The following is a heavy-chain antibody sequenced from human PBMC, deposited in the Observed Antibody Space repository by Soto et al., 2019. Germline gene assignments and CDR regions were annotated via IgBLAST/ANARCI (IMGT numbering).Heavy chain of an antibody. Sequence: SVKVSCKASGGTFSSYAISWVRQAPGQGLEWMGGIIPIFGTANYAQKFQGRVTITADESTSTAYMELSSLRSEDTAVYYCARIYGSEHGAFDIWGQRTMVTVSS. CDR3: ARIYGSEHGAFDI. J-gene: IGHJ3*02. CDR1: GGTFSSYA. CDR2: IIPIFGTA. D-gene: IGHD3-10*01. V-gene: IGHV1-69*13.